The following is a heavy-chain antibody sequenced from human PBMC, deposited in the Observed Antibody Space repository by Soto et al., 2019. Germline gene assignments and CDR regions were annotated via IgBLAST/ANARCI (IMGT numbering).Heavy chain of an antibody. D-gene: IGHD6-6*01. CDR1: GGTFSSYA. CDR2: ITPIFGTA. V-gene: IGHV1-69*12. CDR3: ARDGIAARPIAWFDP. Sequence: QVQLVQSGAEVKKPGSSLKVSCKASGGTFSSYAIRWVRQAPGQGLEWMGGITPIFGTADYAQKFQGRVTITADESTSTAYMELSSLRSEDTAVYYCARDGIAARPIAWFDPWGQGTLVTVSS. J-gene: IGHJ5*02.